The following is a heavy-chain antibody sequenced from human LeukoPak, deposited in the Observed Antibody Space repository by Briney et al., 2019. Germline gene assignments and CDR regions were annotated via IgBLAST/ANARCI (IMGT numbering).Heavy chain of an antibody. CDR1: GYTFTSSD. CDR2: INPNSGNT. V-gene: IGHV1-8*03. Sequence: ASVKVSCKASGYTFTSSDINWVRQATGQGLEWMGWINPNSGNTGYAQKFQGRVTITRNTSIGTAYMELSSLSSEDTAVYYCARVIVVIPGTNVWFDPWGQGTLVTVSS. D-gene: IGHD2-2*01. J-gene: IGHJ5*02. CDR3: ARVIVVIPGTNVWFDP.